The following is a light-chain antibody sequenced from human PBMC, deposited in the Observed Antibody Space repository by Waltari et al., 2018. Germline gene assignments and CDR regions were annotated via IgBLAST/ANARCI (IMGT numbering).Light chain of an antibody. V-gene: IGLV3-25*03. J-gene: IGLJ2*01. CDR2: KGT. Sequence: SYELTQPPSVSVSSGQMARITCSGDALPKQHAYWYQQKAGQAPVLMIYKGTERPSGIPERFSGSSSGTTVTLTISGVQAEDEGDYYCQSADSSGLSVVFGGGTKLTVL. CDR3: QSADSSGLSVV. CDR1: ALPKQH.